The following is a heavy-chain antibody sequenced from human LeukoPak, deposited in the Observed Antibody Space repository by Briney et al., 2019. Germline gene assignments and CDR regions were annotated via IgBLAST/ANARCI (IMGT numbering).Heavy chain of an antibody. CDR1: GYTFIGNY. V-gene: IGHV1-2*02. D-gene: IGHD2-2*01. Sequence: ASVKVSCKASGYTFIGNYMHWVRQAPVQGLEWMGWINPNTGGTNYAQKFHGRVTMTRETSISTAYMELSRLRSDDTAVYYCALLVVPAAYYYYYMDVWGKGTTVTVSS. CDR3: ALLVVPAAYYYYYMDV. J-gene: IGHJ6*03. CDR2: INPNTGGT.